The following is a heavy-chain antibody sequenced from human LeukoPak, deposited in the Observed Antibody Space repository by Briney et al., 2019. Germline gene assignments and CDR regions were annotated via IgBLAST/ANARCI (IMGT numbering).Heavy chain of an antibody. CDR2: ISGSGGST. V-gene: IGHV3-23*01. CDR3: AKDNVDTMVRGALYGY. CDR1: GFTFSSYA. Sequence: GGSLRLSCAASGFTFSSYAMSWVRQAPGKGLEWVSAISGSGGSTYYADSVKGRFTISRDNSKNTLYLQMNSLRAEDTAVYYCAKDNVDTMVRGALYGYWGQGTLVTVSS. D-gene: IGHD3-10*01. J-gene: IGHJ4*02.